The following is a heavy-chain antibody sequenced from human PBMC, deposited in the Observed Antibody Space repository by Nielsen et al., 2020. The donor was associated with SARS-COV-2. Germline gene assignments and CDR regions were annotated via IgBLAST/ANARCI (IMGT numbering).Heavy chain of an antibody. CDR3: AKDMENYDSSGRDY. J-gene: IGHJ4*02. CDR1: GFTFSSYG. D-gene: IGHD3-22*01. CDR2: ISWNSGSI. V-gene: IGHV3-9*01. Sequence: GGSLRLSCAASGFTFSSYGMHWVRQAPGKGLEWVSGISWNSGSIGYADSVKGRFTISRDNAKNSLYLQMNSLRAEDTALYYCAKDMENYDSSGRDYWGQGTLVTVSS.